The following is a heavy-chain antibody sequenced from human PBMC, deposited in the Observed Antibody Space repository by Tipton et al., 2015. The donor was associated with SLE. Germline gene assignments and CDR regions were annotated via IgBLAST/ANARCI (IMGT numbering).Heavy chain of an antibody. CDR3: ARDIWSGYGMDV. D-gene: IGHD3-3*01. CDR1: GFTFSSYS. Sequence: SLRLSCAASGFTFSSYSMNWVRQAPGKGLEWVSSISSSSSTIYYADSVKGRFTISRDNAKNSLYLQMNSLRAEDTAVYYCARDIWSGYGMDVWGQGTTVTVSS. CDR2: ISSSSSTI. V-gene: IGHV3-48*01. J-gene: IGHJ6*02.